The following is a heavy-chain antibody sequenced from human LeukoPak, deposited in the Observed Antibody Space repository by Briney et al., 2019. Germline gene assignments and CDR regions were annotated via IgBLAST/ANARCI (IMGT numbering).Heavy chain of an antibody. J-gene: IGHJ4*02. CDR1: GFTFSSYG. CDR2: IRYDGSNK. CDR3: AKEGPMVRGVSYYFDY. V-gene: IGHV3-30*02. D-gene: IGHD3-10*01. Sequence: GGSLRLSCAASGFTFSSYGMHWVRQAPGKGLEWVAFIRYDGSNKYYADSVKGRFTISRDNSKNTLYLQMNSLRAEDTAVYYCAKEGPMVRGVSYYFDYWGQGTLVTVSS.